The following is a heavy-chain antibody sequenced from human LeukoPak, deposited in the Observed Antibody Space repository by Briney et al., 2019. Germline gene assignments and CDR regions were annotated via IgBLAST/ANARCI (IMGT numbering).Heavy chain of an antibody. CDR1: GYTFTSYG. V-gene: IGHV1-24*01. D-gene: IGHD2-2*01. CDR2: FDPEDGET. J-gene: IGHJ4*02. CDR3: ATESGLGYQKKFDY. Sequence: GASVKVSCKASGYTFTSYGISWVRQAPGKGLEWMGGFDPEDGETIYAQKFQGRVTMTEDTSTDTAYMELSSLRSEDTAVYYCATESGLGYQKKFDYWGQGTLVTVSS.